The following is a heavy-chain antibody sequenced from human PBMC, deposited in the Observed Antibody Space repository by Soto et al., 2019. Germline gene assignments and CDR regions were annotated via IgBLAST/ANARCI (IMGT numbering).Heavy chain of an antibody. V-gene: IGHV5-10-1*01. D-gene: IGHD6-6*01. CDR2: IDPSDSYT. J-gene: IGHJ6*02. CDR1: GYSFTSYW. CDR3: ARLGYRSSTKVYGMDV. Sequence: GESLKISCKGSGYSFTSYWISWVRQMPGKGLEWMGRIDPSDSYTNYSPSFQGHVTISADKSISTAYLQWSSLKASDTAMYYCARLGYRSSTKVYGMDVWGQGTTVTVSS.